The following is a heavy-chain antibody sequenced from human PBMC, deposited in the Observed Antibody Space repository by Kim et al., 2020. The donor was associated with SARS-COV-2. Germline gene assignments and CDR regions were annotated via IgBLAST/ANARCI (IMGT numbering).Heavy chain of an antibody. J-gene: IGHJ3*02. Sequence: NPSLKSGVTISVGQSKNQFSLKRRSVTAADTAVYYCAGDRGDYENDAFDIWGQGTMVTVSS. CDR3: AGDRGDYENDAFDI. V-gene: IGHV4-31*02. D-gene: IGHD4-17*01.